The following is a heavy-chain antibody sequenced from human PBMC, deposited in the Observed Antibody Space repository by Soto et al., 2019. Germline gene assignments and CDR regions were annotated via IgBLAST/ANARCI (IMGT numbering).Heavy chain of an antibody. J-gene: IGHJ4*02. CDR2: ISGSGGST. CDR3: AKVAVGATKLFDY. D-gene: IGHD1-26*01. CDR1: GFTFSSYA. Sequence: GGSLRLSCATAGFTFSSYAMSWVRPAPGKGLEWVSAISGSGGSTYYADSVKGRFTISRDNSKNTLYLQMNSLRAEDTAVYYCAKVAVGATKLFDYWGQGTLVTVSS. V-gene: IGHV3-23*01.